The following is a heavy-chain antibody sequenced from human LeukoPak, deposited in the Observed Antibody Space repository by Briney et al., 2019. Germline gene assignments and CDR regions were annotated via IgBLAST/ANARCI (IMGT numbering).Heavy chain of an antibody. J-gene: IGHJ4*02. CDR3: ARHPSYTSGWPLDY. CDR2: IKEDGSER. Sequence: GGSLRLSCEGSAFIFSGHWMNWVRQTPGKGLEWVASIKEDGSERQYVDSVKGRFSISRDNTKGSLFLQLNSLRAEDTAVYYCARHPSYTSGWPLDYWGQGTLVIVSS. D-gene: IGHD6-19*01. CDR1: AFIFSGHW. V-gene: IGHV3-7*03.